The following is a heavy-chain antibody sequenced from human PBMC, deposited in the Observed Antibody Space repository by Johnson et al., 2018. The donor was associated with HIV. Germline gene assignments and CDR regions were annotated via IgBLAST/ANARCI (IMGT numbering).Heavy chain of an antibody. Sequence: VQLVESGGGLIQPGGSLRLSCAASGFTVSSNYMSWVRQAPGKGLEWVSVIYSGGTTYYADSVKGRFTISRDNSKNTLYLQMNSLIPEDTAVYYCCYGSGTYDGPAFDIWSQGTMVTVSS. J-gene: IGHJ3*02. CDR2: IYSGGTT. CDR3: CYGSGTYDGPAFDI. V-gene: IGHV3-66*03. D-gene: IGHD3-10*01. CDR1: GFTVSSNY.